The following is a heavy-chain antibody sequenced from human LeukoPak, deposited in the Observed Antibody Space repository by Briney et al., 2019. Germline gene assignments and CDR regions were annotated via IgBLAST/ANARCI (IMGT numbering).Heavy chain of an antibody. CDR1: GFTFSSYG. V-gene: IGHV3-30*18. Sequence: GGSLRLTCAASGFTFSSYGMHWVRQAPGKGLEWVAVISYDGSNKYYADSVKGRFTISRANSKNTLYLQMYGLRAEDTAVYYCAKDPLGGVAQADFYYWGQGTLGSVSS. J-gene: IGHJ4*02. CDR3: AKDPLGGVAQADFYY. CDR2: ISYDGSNK. D-gene: IGHD5-12*01.